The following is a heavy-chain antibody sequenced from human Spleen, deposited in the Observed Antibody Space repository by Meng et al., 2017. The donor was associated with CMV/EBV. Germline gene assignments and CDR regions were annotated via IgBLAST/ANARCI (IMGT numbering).Heavy chain of an antibody. Sequence: QLQLQEAGLGLVKPSETLSLAGPVGGGCISSGSYYWSWIRQHPGKGLEWIGYIHSSGSTYYNPSLRSRLTISVDTSKHQFSLKLSSVTAAYTAVYYCIRIFGEVDYWGQGTLVTVSS. CDR3: IRIFGEVDY. CDR1: GGCISSGSYY. CDR2: IHSSGST. D-gene: IGHD2/OR15-2a*01. J-gene: IGHJ4*02. V-gene: IGHV4-31*06.